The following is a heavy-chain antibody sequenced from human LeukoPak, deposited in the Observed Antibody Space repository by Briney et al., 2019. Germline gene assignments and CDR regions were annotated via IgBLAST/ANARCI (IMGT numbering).Heavy chain of an antibody. Sequence: GGSLRLSCAASGFTFSSHGMHWVRQAPGKGLEWVAVIRYDGSNKYYADCVKGRFTISRDNSKNTLYLQMNSLRAEDTAVYYCAKGLSGYSGYDSDYWGQGTLVTVSS. CDR1: GFTFSSHG. J-gene: IGHJ4*02. CDR2: IRYDGSNK. V-gene: IGHV3-33*03. D-gene: IGHD5-12*01. CDR3: AKGLSGYSGYDSDY.